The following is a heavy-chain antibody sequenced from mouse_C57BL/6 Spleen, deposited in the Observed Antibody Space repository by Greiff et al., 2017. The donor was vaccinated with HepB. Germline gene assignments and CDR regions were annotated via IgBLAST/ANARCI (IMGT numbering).Heavy chain of an antibody. D-gene: IGHD1-1*01. V-gene: IGHV1-19*01. J-gene: IGHJ2*01. CDR3: AREFITTVVATDY. CDR1: GYTFTDYY. CDR2: INPYNGGT. Sequence: VHVKQSGPVLVKPGASVKMSCKASGYTFTDYYMNWVKQSHGKSLEWIGVINPYNGGTSYNQKFKGKATLTVDKSSSTAYMELNSLTSEDSAVYYCAREFITTVVATDYWGQGTTLTVSS.